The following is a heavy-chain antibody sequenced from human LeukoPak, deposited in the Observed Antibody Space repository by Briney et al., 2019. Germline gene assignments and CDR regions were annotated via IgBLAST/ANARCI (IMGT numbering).Heavy chain of an antibody. D-gene: IGHD2-21*02. CDR1: GFTFSSYS. CDR3: ARDTTIEPYCGGDCYSEHDY. CDR2: ISISSSSL. Sequence: KSGGSLRLSCAASGFTFSSYSMNWVRQAPGKGLGWGSSISISSSSLSYTDSVTGRFTISRDNAKNSLYLQMNSLRAEDTAVYYCARDTTIEPYCGGDCYSEHDYWGQGTLVTVSS. J-gene: IGHJ4*02. V-gene: IGHV3-21*01.